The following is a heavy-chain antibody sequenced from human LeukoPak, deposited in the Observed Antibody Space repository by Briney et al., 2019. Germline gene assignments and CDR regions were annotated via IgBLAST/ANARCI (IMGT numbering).Heavy chain of an antibody. V-gene: IGHV4-34*01. CDR2: INHSGST. Sequence: SETLSLTCAVYGGSFSGYYWSWIRQPPGKGLEWIGEINHSGSTNYNPSLKSRVTISVDTSKSQFSLKLSSVTAADTAVYYCARAGLAYSGSYNYNWFDPWGQGTLVTVSS. CDR3: ARAGLAYSGSYNYNWFDP. J-gene: IGHJ5*02. D-gene: IGHD1-26*01. CDR1: GGSFSGYY.